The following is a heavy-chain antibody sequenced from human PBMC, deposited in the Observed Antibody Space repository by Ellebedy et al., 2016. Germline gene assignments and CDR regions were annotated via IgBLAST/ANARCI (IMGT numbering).Heavy chain of an antibody. V-gene: IGHV3-48*02. CDR1: GFTFSDFS. D-gene: IGHD3/OR15-3a*01. CDR3: ARDSGFSTGYSPFDN. J-gene: IGHJ4*02. Sequence: GESLKISXAASGFTFSDFSMHRVRQAPGKGLEGVSYINSRSSTIFYADSVKGRFTISRDNAKNTLFLQMNSLRDEDTAVYYCARDSGFSTGYSPFDNWGQGTLVTVSS. CDR2: INSRSSTI.